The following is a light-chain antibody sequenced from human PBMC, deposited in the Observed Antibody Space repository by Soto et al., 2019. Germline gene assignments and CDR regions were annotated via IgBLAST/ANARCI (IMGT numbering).Light chain of an antibody. CDR1: SSNMGTNT. J-gene: IGLJ2*01. CDR2: SDN. V-gene: IGLV1-44*01. Sequence: QAVVTQPPSASGTPGQRVTISCSGSSSNMGTNTVNWYQQLPRAAPKLLIYSDNQRPSGVPDRFSGSKSGTSASLAITGLQSEDEADYYCAAWDGSLNHILFGGGTKLTV. CDR3: AAWDGSLNHIL.